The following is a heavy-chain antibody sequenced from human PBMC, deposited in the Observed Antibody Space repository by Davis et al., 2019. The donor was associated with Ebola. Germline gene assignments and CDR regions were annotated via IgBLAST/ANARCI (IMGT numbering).Heavy chain of an antibody. CDR2: IRYAGNDR. CDR1: GFSFSTYG. J-gene: IGHJ4*02. Sequence: PGGSLRLSCAASGFSFSTYGMHWVRQAPGKGLEWVAWIRYAGNDRYYAGSVKGRFTISRDNSKNTLSLQMNSLRAEDTAVYYCAKGDNSGWYGFDYWGQGTLVTVSS. D-gene: IGHD6-19*01. CDR3: AKGDNSGWYGFDY. V-gene: IGHV3-30*02.